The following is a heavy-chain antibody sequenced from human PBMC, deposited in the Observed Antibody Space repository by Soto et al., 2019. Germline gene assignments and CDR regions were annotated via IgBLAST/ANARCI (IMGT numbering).Heavy chain of an antibody. Sequence: PGGSLRLSCAASGFTFSSYGMHWVRQAPGKGLEWVAVISYDGSDKYYADSVKGRFTISRDNSNNTLYLQMNSLRAEDTAVYYCVKDRGYYSSSRPFYWGQGTLVTVSS. CDR3: VKDRGYYSSSRPFY. CDR1: GFTFSSYG. CDR2: ISYDGSDK. V-gene: IGHV3-30*18. D-gene: IGHD6-13*01. J-gene: IGHJ4*02.